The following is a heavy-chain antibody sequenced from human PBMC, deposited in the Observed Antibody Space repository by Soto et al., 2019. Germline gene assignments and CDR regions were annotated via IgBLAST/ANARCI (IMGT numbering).Heavy chain of an antibody. Sequence: QVQLLESGGGVVQPGRSLRLSCAASGFTFSSYGMHWVRQAPGKGLEWVAVISYDGSNKYYADSVKGRFTISRDNSKNPLYLQMNSLRAEDTAVYYCAKDLAGDYVEYFQHWGQGTLVTVSS. V-gene: IGHV3-30*18. CDR1: GFTFSSYG. CDR2: ISYDGSNK. J-gene: IGHJ1*01. CDR3: AKDLAGDYVEYFQH. D-gene: IGHD4-17*01.